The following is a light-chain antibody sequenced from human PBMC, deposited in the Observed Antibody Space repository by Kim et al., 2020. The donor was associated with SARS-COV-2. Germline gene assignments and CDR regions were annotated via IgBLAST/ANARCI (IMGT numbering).Light chain of an antibody. CDR2: YDS. CDR3: QVWDSSSDHVV. J-gene: IGLJ2*01. V-gene: IGLV3-21*04. CDR1: NIGSKS. Sequence: APGKTARITCREINIGSKSVHWYQQKPGQAPVLVIFYDSDRPSGIPERFSGSNSGNTATLTISRVEAGDEADYYCQVWDSSSDHVVFGGGTKLTVL.